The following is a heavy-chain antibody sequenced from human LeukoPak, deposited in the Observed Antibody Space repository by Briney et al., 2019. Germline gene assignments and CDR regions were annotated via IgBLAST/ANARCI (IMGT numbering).Heavy chain of an antibody. V-gene: IGHV5-51*01. J-gene: IGHJ4*02. Sequence: GESLKISCKGSGYIFTTYWIAWVRQTPGKGLEWMGLIYPGDSDTRYSPSFQGQVTISADNSISTAYLQWSSLEASDTAMYYCARHGRSYDYDSWGQGTLVTVPS. CDR3: ARHGRSYDYDS. D-gene: IGHD5-12*01. CDR1: GYIFTTYW. CDR2: IYPGDSDT.